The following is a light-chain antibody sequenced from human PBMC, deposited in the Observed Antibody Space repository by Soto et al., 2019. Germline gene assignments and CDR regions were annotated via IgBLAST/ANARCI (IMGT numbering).Light chain of an antibody. Sequence: QSAVTHPASVSGSPGQARCVWCTGTGRDVGAYNYVSWYQQHPGKAPKLMISEVTNRPSGVSDRFSGSKSGNTASLTISGLQAEDEADYYCSSFTSRFTFVFGTGTKVTVL. CDR3: SSFTSRFTFV. CDR1: GRDVGAYNY. CDR2: EVT. J-gene: IGLJ1*01. V-gene: IGLV2-14*01.